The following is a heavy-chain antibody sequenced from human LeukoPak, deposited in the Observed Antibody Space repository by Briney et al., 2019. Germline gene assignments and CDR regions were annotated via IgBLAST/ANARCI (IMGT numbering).Heavy chain of an antibody. V-gene: IGHV1-18*01. D-gene: IGHD2-2*02. CDR1: GYTFTSYG. CDR3: ARVDIVVVPAAIRYYYYGMDV. Sequence: ASVKVSCKASGYTFTSYGISWVRQAPEQGLEWMGWISAYNGNTNYAQKLQGRVTMTTDTSTSTAYMELRSLRSDDTAVYYCARVDIVVVPAAIRYYYYGMDVWGQGTTVTVSS. CDR2: ISAYNGNT. J-gene: IGHJ6*02.